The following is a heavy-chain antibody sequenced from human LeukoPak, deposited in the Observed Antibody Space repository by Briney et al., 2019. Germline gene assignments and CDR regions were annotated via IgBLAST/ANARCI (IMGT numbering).Heavy chain of an antibody. Sequence: SETLSRNCTVSSCTICSFYWSWIRPPPGQGLEWFVYIYYSGSTNYNPSLKSRVTISVDTSKNQFSLKLSSVTAADTAVYYCATEVITMVRGVIAHDAFDIRGQGTMVTVSS. D-gene: IGHD3-10*01. CDR2: IYYSGST. J-gene: IGHJ3*02. CDR1: SCTICSFY. CDR3: ATEVITMVRGVIAHDAFDI. V-gene: IGHV4-59*01.